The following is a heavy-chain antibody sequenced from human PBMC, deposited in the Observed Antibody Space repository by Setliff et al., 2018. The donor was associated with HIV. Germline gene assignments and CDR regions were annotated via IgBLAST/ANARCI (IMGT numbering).Heavy chain of an antibody. Sequence: GASVKVSCKASGYTFTSYGISWVRQAPGQGLEWMGWISAYNGNTNYAQKLQGRVTMTTDTSTSTAYMELRGLRSDDTAVYYCARDLDSSGYGDAFDIWGQGTMVTVSS. V-gene: IGHV1-18*01. D-gene: IGHD3-22*01. CDR3: ARDLDSSGYGDAFDI. CDR1: GYTFTSYG. J-gene: IGHJ3*02. CDR2: ISAYNGNT.